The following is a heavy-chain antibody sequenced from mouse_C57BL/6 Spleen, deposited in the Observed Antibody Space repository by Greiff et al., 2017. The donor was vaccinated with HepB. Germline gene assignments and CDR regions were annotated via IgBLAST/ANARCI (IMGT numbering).Heavy chain of an antibody. J-gene: IGHJ4*01. V-gene: IGHV1-82*01. D-gene: IGHD1-1*01. CDR1: GYAFSSSW. CDR3: ARGITTVVEGYAMDY. CDR2: IYPGDGDT. Sequence: QVQLQQSGPELVKPGASVKISCKASGYAFSSSWMNWVKQRPGKGLEWIGRIYPGDGDTNYNGKFKGKATLTADKSSSTADMQLSSLTSEDSAVYFCARGITTVVEGYAMDYRGQGTSVTVSS.